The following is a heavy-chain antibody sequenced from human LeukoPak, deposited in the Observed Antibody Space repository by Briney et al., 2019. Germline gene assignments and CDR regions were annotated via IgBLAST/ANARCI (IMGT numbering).Heavy chain of an antibody. CDR3: ARLIPYYFDY. Sequence: SETLSLTCTVSGGSISSDYWSWIRQPPGKGLEWIGYIYYSGGTNYNPSLKSRVTISVDTSKNQFSLRLRSVTAADTAVYYCARLIPYYFDYWGQGILVTVSS. J-gene: IGHJ4*02. CDR1: GGSISSDY. CDR2: IYYSGGT. V-gene: IGHV4-59*01.